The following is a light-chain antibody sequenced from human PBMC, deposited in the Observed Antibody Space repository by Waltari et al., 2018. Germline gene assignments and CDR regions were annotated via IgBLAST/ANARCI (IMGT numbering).Light chain of an antibody. J-gene: IGKJ2*01. CDR1: QGIGSY. V-gene: IGKV1-9*01. CDR2: AAS. Sequence: DIQLTQSPSFLSASVRDRVTITCRASQGIGSYLAWYQQKPGKAPKLLVSAASTLQSGVPSRFSGSGSGTQFPLTINRLQPEDFATYYCQQLNSYPYTFGQGTKLEIK. CDR3: QQLNSYPYT.